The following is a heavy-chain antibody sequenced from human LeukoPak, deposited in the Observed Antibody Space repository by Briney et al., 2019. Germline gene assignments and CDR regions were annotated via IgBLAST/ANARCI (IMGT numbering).Heavy chain of an antibody. Sequence: SETLSLTCAVSGYSISSGYYWGWIRQPPGKGLEWIGSIYHSGSTYYNPSLKSRVTISVDTSKNQFSLKLSSVTAADTAVYYCARQGFWSGYYWSYWGQGTLVTVPS. CDR1: GYSISSGYY. CDR3: ARQGFWSGYYWSY. D-gene: IGHD3-3*01. J-gene: IGHJ4*02. V-gene: IGHV4-38-2*01. CDR2: IYHSGST.